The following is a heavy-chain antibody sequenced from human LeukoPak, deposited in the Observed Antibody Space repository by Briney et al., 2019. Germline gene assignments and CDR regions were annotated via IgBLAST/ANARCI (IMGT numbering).Heavy chain of an antibody. J-gene: IGHJ4*02. D-gene: IGHD3-22*01. V-gene: IGHV4-4*07. CDR3: ARDQYYYDSSGYYRFDY. CDR1: RASISYYY. Sequence: PSETLSLTCTVSRASISYYYWSWIRQPAGKGLGWIGRIYTSGSTNYNPSLKSRVTMSVDTSKNQFSLKLSSVTAADTAVYYCARDQYYYDSSGYYRFDYWGQGTLVTVSS. CDR2: IYTSGST.